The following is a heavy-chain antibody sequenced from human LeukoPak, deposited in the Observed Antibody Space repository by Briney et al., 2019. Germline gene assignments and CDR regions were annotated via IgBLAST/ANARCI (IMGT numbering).Heavy chain of an antibody. CDR3: ARGPLHYYGSGSYRFDY. CDR1: GGSISSGGYS. D-gene: IGHD3-10*01. CDR2: IYHSRST. J-gene: IGHJ4*02. Sequence: SETLSLTCAVSGGSISSGGYSWSWIRQPPGKGLEWIGYIYHSRSTYYNPSLKSRVTISVDRSKNQFSLKLSSVTAADTAVYYCARGPLHYYGSGSYRFDYWGQGTLVTVSS. V-gene: IGHV4-30-2*01.